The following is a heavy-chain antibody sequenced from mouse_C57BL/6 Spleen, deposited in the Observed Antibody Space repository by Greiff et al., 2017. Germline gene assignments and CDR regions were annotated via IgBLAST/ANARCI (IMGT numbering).Heavy chain of an antibody. CDR2: IHPNSGST. CDR1: GYTFTSYW. D-gene: IGHD2-2*01. V-gene: IGHV1-64*01. Sequence: QVQLKQPGAELVKPGASVKLSCKASGYTFTSYWMHWVKQRPGQGLEWIGMIHPNSGSTNYNEKFKSKATLTVDKSSSTAYMQLSSLTSEDSAVXYCALYGYDVEAWFAYWGQGTLVTVSA. J-gene: IGHJ3*01. CDR3: ALYGYDVEAWFAY.